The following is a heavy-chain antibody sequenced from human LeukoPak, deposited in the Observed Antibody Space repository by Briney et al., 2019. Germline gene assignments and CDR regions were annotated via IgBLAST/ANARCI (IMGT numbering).Heavy chain of an antibody. J-gene: IGHJ4*02. D-gene: IGHD3-10*01. Sequence: GESLKISCEASGXNFTVYWNAWVRQMPGKGLEWMGIIDPSDSDTRYSPFFQGQVTISADKSISTAYLQWSSLKASDTAVYYCARRGIATYYVDYWGQGTQVTVSS. CDR1: GXNFTVYW. V-gene: IGHV5-51*01. CDR2: IDPSDSDT. CDR3: ARRGIATYYVDY.